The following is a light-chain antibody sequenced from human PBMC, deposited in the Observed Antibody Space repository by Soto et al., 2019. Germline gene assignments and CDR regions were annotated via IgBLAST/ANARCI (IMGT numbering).Light chain of an antibody. CDR3: QQLNSYPHT. CDR1: QTVSNN. Sequence: EIVMTQSPATLSVSPGERATLSCRASQTVSNNLAWYQHKPGQAPRLLIYGASTRAAGIPARFSGSGSGTEFTLTISSLQSEDFATYYCQQLNSYPHTFGGGTNVEIK. V-gene: IGKV3-15*01. J-gene: IGKJ4*01. CDR2: GAS.